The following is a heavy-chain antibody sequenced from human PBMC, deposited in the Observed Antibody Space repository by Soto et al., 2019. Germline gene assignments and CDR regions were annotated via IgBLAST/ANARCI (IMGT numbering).Heavy chain of an antibody. CDR2: ISWNSGST. J-gene: IGHJ6*02. D-gene: IGHD3-22*01. CDR1: GFTFNKYA. CDR3: AKDLAYYYDNSGYSYGMGV. Sequence: PGGSLRLSCAASGFTFNKYAMHWVRQGPGKGLEWVSGISWNSGSTDYADSVRGRFTISRDNTKKSLYLQMNSLKPEDTALYYCAKDLAYYYDNSGYSYGMGVWGQGTTVTVSS. V-gene: IGHV3-9*01.